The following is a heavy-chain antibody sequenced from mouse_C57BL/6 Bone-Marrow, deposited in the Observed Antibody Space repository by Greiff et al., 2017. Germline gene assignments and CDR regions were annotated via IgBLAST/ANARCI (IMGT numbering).Heavy chain of an antibody. Sequence: VQRVESGAELARPGASVKLSCKASGYTFTSYGLSWVKQRTGQGLEWIGEIYPRSGNTYYNEKFKGKATLTADKSSSTAYMELRSLTSEDSAVYFCARWGRQLRLPLGDYWGQGTTLTVSS. J-gene: IGHJ2*01. D-gene: IGHD3-2*02. CDR3: ARWGRQLRLPLGDY. V-gene: IGHV1-81*01. CDR2: IYPRSGNT. CDR1: GYTFTSYG.